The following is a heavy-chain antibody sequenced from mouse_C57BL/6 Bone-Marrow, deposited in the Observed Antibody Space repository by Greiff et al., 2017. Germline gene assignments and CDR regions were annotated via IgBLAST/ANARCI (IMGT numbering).Heavy chain of an antibody. D-gene: IGHD4-1*01. Sequence: QVQLQQPGAELVKPGASVKMSCKASGYTFTSYWITWVKQRPGQGLEWIGDIYPTSGRTNYNEKFKSKAILTVVTSSNTAYLQLSSLTSEDSAVFYCARSGPLGPGFDYWGQGTTLTVSS. J-gene: IGHJ2*01. CDR1: GYTFTSYW. CDR2: IYPTSGRT. CDR3: ARSGPLGPGFDY. V-gene: IGHV1-55*01.